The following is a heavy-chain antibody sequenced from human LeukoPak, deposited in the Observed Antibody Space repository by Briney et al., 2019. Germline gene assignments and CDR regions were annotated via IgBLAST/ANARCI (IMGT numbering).Heavy chain of an antibody. J-gene: IGHJ4*02. Sequence: GSLRLSCAASGFTVSSNYMSWVRQAPGKGLEWVSVIYSGGSTYYADSVKGRFTISRDNSKNTLYLQMNSLRAEDTAVYYCARMYYDILTGYSSFDYWGQGTLVTVSS. CDR1: GFTVSSNY. CDR3: ARMYYDILTGYSSFDY. CDR2: IYSGGST. D-gene: IGHD3-9*01. V-gene: IGHV3-53*01.